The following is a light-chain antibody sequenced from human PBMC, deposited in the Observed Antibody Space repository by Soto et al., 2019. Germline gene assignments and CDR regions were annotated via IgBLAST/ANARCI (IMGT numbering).Light chain of an antibody. CDR1: QGISNW. CDR2: ATS. J-gene: IGKJ2*01. Sequence: DIQMTQSPSSVSASVGDRVTITCRARQGISNWLAWYQQKAGKAPKLLIYATSTLQSGVPSRFRGSGSGTEFTLTISSLQPDDVASYYCQQANSFPYTFGQVTKLEIK. CDR3: QQANSFPYT. V-gene: IGKV1-12*01.